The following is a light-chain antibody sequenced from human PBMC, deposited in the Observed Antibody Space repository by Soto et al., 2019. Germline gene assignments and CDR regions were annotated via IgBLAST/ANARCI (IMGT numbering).Light chain of an antibody. V-gene: IGKV1-5*03. CDR2: KAS. CDR3: QHYNNYSEA. J-gene: IGKJ1*01. CDR1: PSISVW. Sequence: DIQKTQSPSTLLASGGDRVTITCRTSPSISVWLAWYQQKPGKAPKLLIYKASSLESGVPSRISGSGSGTEFTLTISSLQPDDFATYYCQHYNNYSEAFGQGTMV.